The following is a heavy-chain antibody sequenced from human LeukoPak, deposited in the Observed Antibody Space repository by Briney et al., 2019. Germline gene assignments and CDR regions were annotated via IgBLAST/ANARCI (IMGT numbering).Heavy chain of an antibody. CDR3: ARESAGGKVDY. V-gene: IGHV3-74*03. D-gene: IGHD4-23*01. Sequence: GGSLRLSCAASGFTLSSYWMNWVRQAPGKGLVWVSRIDSDGTNTKYAESVKDRFTISRDNAKNTLHLQMNSLTAEDTAVYYCARESAGGKVDYWGQGTLVTVSS. CDR2: IDSDGTNT. CDR1: GFTLSSYW. J-gene: IGHJ4*02.